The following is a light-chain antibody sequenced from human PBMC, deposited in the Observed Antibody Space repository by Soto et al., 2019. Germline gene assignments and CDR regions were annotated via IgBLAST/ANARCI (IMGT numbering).Light chain of an antibody. V-gene: IGLV2-8*01. CDR3: SSHAGIINVV. Sequence: QSVLTQPPSASGSPGQSVTISCTGTSSDVGGYNYVSWYQQHPGKAPKLIIYEVTKRPSGVRDRFSGSKSGNTASLTVSGLLAEDEADYYCSSHAGIINVVFGGGTKLTVL. CDR2: EVT. CDR1: SSDVGGYNY. J-gene: IGLJ3*02.